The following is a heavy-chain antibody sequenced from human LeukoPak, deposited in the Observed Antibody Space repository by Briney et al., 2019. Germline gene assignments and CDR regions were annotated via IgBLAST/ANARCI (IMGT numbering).Heavy chain of an antibody. CDR1: GFTFDDYT. V-gene: IGHV3-43*01. J-gene: IGHJ3*02. D-gene: IGHD6-13*01. CDR2: ISWDGGST. Sequence: GGSLRLSCAASGFTFDDYTMHWVRQAPGKGLEWVSLISWDGGSTYYADSVKGRFTISRDNSKNSLYLQMNSLRTEDTALYYCATTRGQLVRDAFHIWGQGTIVTVSS. CDR3: ATTRGQLVRDAFHI.